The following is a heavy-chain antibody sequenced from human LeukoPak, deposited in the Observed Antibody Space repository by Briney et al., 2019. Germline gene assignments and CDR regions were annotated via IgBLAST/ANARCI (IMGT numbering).Heavy chain of an antibody. Sequence: PGGSLRLSCAASGFTFSRYAMNWVRQAPGKGLEWVSYISSSGSTIYSADSAKGRFTISRDNAKNSLYLQMNSLRAEDTAVYYCARGFPGYCSGGSCYPTWFDPWGQGALVTVSS. CDR2: ISSSGSTI. D-gene: IGHD2-15*01. CDR1: GFTFSRYA. V-gene: IGHV3-48*03. J-gene: IGHJ5*02. CDR3: ARGFPGYCSGGSCYPTWFDP.